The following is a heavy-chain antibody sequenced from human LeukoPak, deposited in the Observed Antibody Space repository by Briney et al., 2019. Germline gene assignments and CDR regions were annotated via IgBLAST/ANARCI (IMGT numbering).Heavy chain of an antibody. D-gene: IGHD5-24*01. J-gene: IGHJ4*02. CDR2: IIPIFGTA. Sequence: ASVKVSCKASGGTFSSYAISWVRQAPGQGLEWVGGIIPIFGTANYAQKFQGRVTITADESTSTAYMELSSLRSEDTAVYYCAREGLEMATNSHPSPLYYFDYWGQGTLVTVSS. CDR1: GGTFSSYA. V-gene: IGHV1-69*13. CDR3: AREGLEMATNSHPSPLYYFDY.